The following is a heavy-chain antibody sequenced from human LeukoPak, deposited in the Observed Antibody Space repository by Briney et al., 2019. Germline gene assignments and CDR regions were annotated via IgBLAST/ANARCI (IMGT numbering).Heavy chain of an antibody. V-gene: IGHV4-30-2*01. D-gene: IGHD3-3*01. CDR2: IYHSGST. CDR3: ARVFPSDYDFWSGYYIGGMDV. CDR1: GGSISSGGYS. J-gene: IGHJ6*02. Sequence: SQTQSLTCAVYGGSISSGGYSWSWIRQPPGKGLEWIGYIYHSGSTYYNPSLKSRVTISVDRSKNQFSLKLSSVTAADTAVYYCARVFPSDYDFWSGYYIGGMDVWGQGTTVTVSS.